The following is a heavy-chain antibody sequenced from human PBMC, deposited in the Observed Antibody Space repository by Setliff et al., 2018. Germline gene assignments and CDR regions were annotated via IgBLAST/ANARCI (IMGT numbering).Heavy chain of an antibody. D-gene: IGHD4-17*01. Sequence: GETLKISCKGSGYSFTTYWIGWVRQMPGKGLEWMGIIYPGDSDTRYSPSFQGQVTISADKSISTAYLQLSSLKASDTAIYYCARRAVTAEYFQHWGHGTLVTVSS. J-gene: IGHJ1*01. CDR2: IYPGDSDT. V-gene: IGHV5-51*01. CDR1: GYSFTTYW. CDR3: ARRAVTAEYFQH.